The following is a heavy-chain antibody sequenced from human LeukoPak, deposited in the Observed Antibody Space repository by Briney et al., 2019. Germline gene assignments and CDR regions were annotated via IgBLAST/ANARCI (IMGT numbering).Heavy chain of an antibody. CDR3: ASGDSLDY. V-gene: IGHV3-21*01. CDR1: GFTFSSYS. D-gene: IGHD4-17*01. CDR2: ISSSNSYI. Sequence: GGSLRLSCAASGFTFSSYSMNWVRQAPGKGLEWVSSISSSNSYIYYADSVKGRFTISRDNAKNSLYLQMNSLRAEDTAAYYCASGDSLDYWGQGTLVTVSS. J-gene: IGHJ4*02.